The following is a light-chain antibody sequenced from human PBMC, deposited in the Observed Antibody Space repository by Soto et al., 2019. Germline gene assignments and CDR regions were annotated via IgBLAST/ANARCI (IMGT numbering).Light chain of an antibody. J-gene: IGLJ1*01. Sequence: QSALTQPASVSGSPGQSITISCGGTSSDVGAYIYVSWYQQYPGKAPKLIIYEVNNRPSGVSGRFSGSKSDTTAFLTISGLQAEDEADYYWSSYSDSDTKVFGTGTKVTVL. V-gene: IGLV2-14*01. CDR1: SSDVGAYIY. CDR2: EVN. CDR3: SSYSDSDTKV.